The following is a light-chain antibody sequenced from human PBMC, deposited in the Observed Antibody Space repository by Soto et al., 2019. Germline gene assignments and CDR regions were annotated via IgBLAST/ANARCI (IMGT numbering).Light chain of an antibody. CDR3: SSYTSSSPLYV. CDR1: NSDIGFYNY. Sequence: QSVLTQPASVSGSPGQSITISCTGTNSDIGFYNYVSWYQQHPGEAPKLIIYEVAKRPSGVSSRFSGSKSGNTASLTISGLQAEDEADYHCSSYTSSSPLYVFGTRTKVTVL. V-gene: IGLV2-14*01. J-gene: IGLJ1*01. CDR2: EVA.